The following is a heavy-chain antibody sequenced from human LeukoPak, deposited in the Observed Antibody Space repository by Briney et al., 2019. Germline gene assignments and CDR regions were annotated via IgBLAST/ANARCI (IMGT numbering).Heavy chain of an antibody. D-gene: IGHD3-10*01. V-gene: IGHV3-23*01. Sequence: GGSLRLSCAASGFTFSSHAMSWVRQAPGKGPEWVSTITGHGASTYYADSVKGRFTISRDNSKNTLYLLMNNLRVEDTAVYYCTTEAYYGSGSYRPMLYYGMDVWGQGTTVTVSS. J-gene: IGHJ6*02. CDR2: ITGHGAST. CDR1: GFTFSSHA. CDR3: TTEAYYGSGSYRPMLYYGMDV.